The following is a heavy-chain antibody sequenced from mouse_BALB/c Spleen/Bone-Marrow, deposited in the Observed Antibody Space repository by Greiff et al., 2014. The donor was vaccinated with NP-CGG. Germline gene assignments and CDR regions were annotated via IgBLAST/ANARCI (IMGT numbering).Heavy chain of an antibody. CDR2: IDPENGDT. D-gene: IGHD2-14*01. Sequence: VQLQQPGAELVRSGASVKLSCTASGFNIKDYYMHWVKQRPEQGLEWIGWIDPENGDTEYAPKFQGKATMTADTSSNTAYLQLSSLTSEDTAVYYCNARDYGYEGYAMDYWGQGTSVTVSS. CDR1: GFNIKDYY. CDR3: NARDYGYEGYAMDY. J-gene: IGHJ4*01. V-gene: IGHV14-4*02.